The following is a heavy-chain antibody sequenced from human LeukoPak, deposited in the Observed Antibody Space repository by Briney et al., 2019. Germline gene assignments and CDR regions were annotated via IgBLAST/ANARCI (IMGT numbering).Heavy chain of an antibody. Sequence: SETLSLTCAVYGGSLSGDYLSWIRQPPGKALEWIGEINHSGSISYNPSLKSRVTISVDTSKNQFSLKVTSVTAADTGVYYCATGDVAARLGHWGQGTLVTVPS. CDR1: GGSLSGDY. J-gene: IGHJ5*02. CDR3: ATGDVAARLGH. D-gene: IGHD6-6*01. CDR2: INHSGSI. V-gene: IGHV4-34*01.